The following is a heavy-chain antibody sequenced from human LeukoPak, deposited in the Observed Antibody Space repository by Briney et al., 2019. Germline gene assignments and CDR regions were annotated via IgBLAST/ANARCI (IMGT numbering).Heavy chain of an antibody. J-gene: IGHJ4*02. CDR3: ARESGGDYAY. D-gene: IGHD4-17*01. Sequence: PGGSLRLSCAASGYTVSSNYMSWVRQAPGKGLEWVSVIYSGGSTYYADSVKGRFTISRHNSKNTLYLQMNSLRAEGTAVYYCARESGGDYAYWGQGTLVTVSS. CDR1: GYTVSSNY. CDR2: IYSGGST. V-gene: IGHV3-53*04.